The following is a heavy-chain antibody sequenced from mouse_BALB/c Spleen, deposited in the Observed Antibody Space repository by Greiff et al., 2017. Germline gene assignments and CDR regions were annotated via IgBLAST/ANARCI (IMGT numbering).Heavy chain of an antibody. J-gene: IGHJ4*01. CDR2: IYPGGGYT. Sequence: QVQLKQSGAELVRPGTSVKISCKASGYTFTNYWLGWVKQRPGHGLEWIGDIYPGGGYTNYNEKFKGKATLTADTSSSTAYMQLSSLTSEDSAVYFCARAFITTATTPGYYAMDYWGQGTSVTVSS. CDR1: GYTFTNYW. D-gene: IGHD1-2*01. CDR3: ARAFITTATTPGYYAMDY. V-gene: IGHV1-63*02.